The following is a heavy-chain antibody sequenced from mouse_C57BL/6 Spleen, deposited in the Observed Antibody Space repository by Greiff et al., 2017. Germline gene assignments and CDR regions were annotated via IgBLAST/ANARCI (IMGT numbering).Heavy chain of an antibody. CDR2: IDPSDSYT. V-gene: IGHV1-69*01. D-gene: IGHD1-1*01. CDR1: GYTFTSYW. CDR3: ARDYGSSYHWYFDV. Sequence: QVQLQQPGAELVMPGASVKLSCKASGYTFTSYWMHWVKQRPGQGLEWIGEIDPSDSYTNYNQKFKGKSTLTVDKSSSTAYMQLSSLTSEDSAVYYCARDYGSSYHWYFDVWGTGTTVTVSS. J-gene: IGHJ1*03.